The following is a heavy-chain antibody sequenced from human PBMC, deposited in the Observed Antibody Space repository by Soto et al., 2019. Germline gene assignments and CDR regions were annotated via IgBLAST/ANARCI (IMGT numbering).Heavy chain of an antibody. CDR3: ARDPRPYYYYYMDV. V-gene: IGHV3-48*01. CDR1: GFTFSSYS. CDR2: ISSSSSTI. J-gene: IGHJ6*03. Sequence: GGSLRLSCAASGFTFSSYSMNWVRQAPGKGLEWVSYISSSSSTIYYADSVKGRFTISRDNAKNSLYLQMNSLRAEDMAVYYCARDPRPYYYYYMDVWGKGTTVTSP.